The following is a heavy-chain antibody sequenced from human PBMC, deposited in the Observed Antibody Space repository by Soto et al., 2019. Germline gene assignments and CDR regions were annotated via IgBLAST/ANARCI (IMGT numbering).Heavy chain of an antibody. CDR1: GGSVSSGDYY. CDR3: ARDRSGSYYDAFDI. Sequence: PSETLSLTCTVSGGSVSSGDYYWSWIRQPPGKGLEWIGYIYYSGSTNYNPSLKSRVTISVDTSKNQFSLKLSSVTAADTAVYYCARDRSGSYYDAFDIWGQGTMVTVSS. D-gene: IGHD1-26*01. V-gene: IGHV4-61*08. CDR2: IYYSGST. J-gene: IGHJ3*02.